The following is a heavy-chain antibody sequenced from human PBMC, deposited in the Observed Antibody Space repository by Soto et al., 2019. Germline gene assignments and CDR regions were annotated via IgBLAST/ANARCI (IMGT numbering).Heavy chain of an antibody. CDR2: ISAYNGNT. D-gene: IGHD3-10*01. V-gene: IGHV1-18*01. CDR1: GYTFTSYG. J-gene: IGHJ5*02. Sequence: ASVKVSCKASGYTFTSYGISWLRQAPGQGLEWMGWISAYNGNTNYAQKLQGRVTMTTDTSTSTAYMELRSLRSDDTAVYYCARDRVVRGVAAYNWFDPWGQGTLVTVSS. CDR3: ARDRVVRGVAAYNWFDP.